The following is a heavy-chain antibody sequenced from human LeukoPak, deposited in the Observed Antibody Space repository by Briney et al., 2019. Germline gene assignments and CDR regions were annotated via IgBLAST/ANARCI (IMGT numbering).Heavy chain of an antibody. V-gene: IGHV4-39*01. Sequence: SETLSLTCTVSGDSISSSNYYWGWIRQPPGKGLEWIGSIHYGGTTFYNPSLNNRVTISLDTSKSQFSLKLSSVSAADTAVYYCAVRNRFLEWLHYFDYWGQGTLVTVSS. CDR2: IHYGGTT. CDR3: AVRNRFLEWLHYFDY. J-gene: IGHJ4*02. CDR1: GDSISSSNYY. D-gene: IGHD3-3*01.